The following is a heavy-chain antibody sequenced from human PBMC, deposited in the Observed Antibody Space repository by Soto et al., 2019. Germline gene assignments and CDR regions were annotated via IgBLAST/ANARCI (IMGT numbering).Heavy chain of an antibody. V-gene: IGHV3-23*01. CDR2: ISASGDGT. J-gene: IGHJ4*02. CDR1: GFTFSSFA. CDR3: AKVDGFLWFELDS. D-gene: IGHD3-10*01. Sequence: EVQLLESGGGLVQPGGSLRLSCAASGFTFSSFAMSWVRQAPGKGLEWVSAISASGDGTYYADSVKGRFTISRDNSKNPLYLQMSSLRDEDTAVYYCAKVDGFLWFELDSWGQGTLVTVSS.